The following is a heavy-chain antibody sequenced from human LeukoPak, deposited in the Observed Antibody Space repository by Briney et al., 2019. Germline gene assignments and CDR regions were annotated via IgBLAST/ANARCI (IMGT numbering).Heavy chain of an antibody. CDR1: GGSFSGYY. Sequence: SETLSLTCAVYGGSFSGYYWSWIRQPPGKGLEWIGEINHGGSTNYNPSLKSRVTISVDTSKNQFSLKLSSVTAADTAVYYCARGRGTGTTWGQGTLVTVSS. J-gene: IGHJ5*02. CDR3: ARGRGTGTT. V-gene: IGHV4-34*01. CDR2: INHGGST. D-gene: IGHD1/OR15-1a*01.